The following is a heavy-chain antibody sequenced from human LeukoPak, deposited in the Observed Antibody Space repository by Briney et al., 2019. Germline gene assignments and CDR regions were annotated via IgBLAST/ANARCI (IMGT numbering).Heavy chain of an antibody. D-gene: IGHD2-2*02. CDR1: GFTFEDYS. Sequence: GGSLRLSCAASGFTFEDYSMHWVRQAPGKGLEWVSGISWNSGNIGYADSVKGRFTISRDNSKNTLYLQMNSLRAEDTAVYYCAREIYPPAFDIWGQGTMVTVSS. CDR2: ISWNSGNI. CDR3: AREIYPPAFDI. V-gene: IGHV3-9*01. J-gene: IGHJ3*02.